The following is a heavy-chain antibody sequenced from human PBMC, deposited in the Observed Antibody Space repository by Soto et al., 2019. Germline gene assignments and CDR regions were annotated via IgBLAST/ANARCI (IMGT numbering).Heavy chain of an antibody. Sequence: PSETLSLTCIVSGGSISSSNYYWGWVRQPPGKGLEWIGIIYYTGSTYYNPSLKSRVAISVHTSTNQFSLKLSSVTAADTAVYHCARDERSGYNPIDYWGQGTLVTVSS. CDR2: IYYTGST. J-gene: IGHJ4*02. V-gene: IGHV4-39*07. CDR1: GGSISSSNYY. CDR3: ARDERSGYNPIDY. D-gene: IGHD5-12*01.